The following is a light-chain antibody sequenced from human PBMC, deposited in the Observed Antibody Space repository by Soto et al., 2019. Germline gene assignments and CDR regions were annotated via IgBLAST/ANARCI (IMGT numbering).Light chain of an antibody. CDR1: SSDVGAYNY. Sequence: QSALTQPASVSGSPGQSITNSCTGTSSDVGAYNYVSWYQQHPGKAPKLLISEVNNRPSGISNRFSGSKSGNTASLTISGLQAEDEADYYCSSYTTITTFLFGGGTKLTVL. J-gene: IGLJ2*01. CDR3: SSYTTITTFL. V-gene: IGLV2-14*01. CDR2: EVN.